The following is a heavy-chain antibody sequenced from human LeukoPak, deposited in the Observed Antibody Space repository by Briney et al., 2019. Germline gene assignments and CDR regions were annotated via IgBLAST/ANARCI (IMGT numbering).Heavy chain of an antibody. CDR1: GYTLTELS. Sequence: ASVKVSCKLSGYTLTELSMHWVRQAPRKGLEWMGGFDPEAGETIYAQKFQGRVSMTEDTSTDTAYMELSSLRSEDTAVYYCATVSGVVPRGLGFDAWGEGSLVTVSS. D-gene: IGHD3-3*01. CDR3: ATVSGVVPRGLGFDA. V-gene: IGHV1-24*01. J-gene: IGHJ5*02. CDR2: FDPEAGET.